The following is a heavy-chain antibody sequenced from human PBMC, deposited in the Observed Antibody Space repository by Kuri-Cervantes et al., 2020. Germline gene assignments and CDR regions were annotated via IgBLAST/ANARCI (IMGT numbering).Heavy chain of an antibody. CDR1: GFTFSNYW. Sequence: GESLKISCAASGFTFSNYWMSWVRQAPGKGLEWVANIKQDGSEKYYVDSVKGRFTISRDNAKNSLFLQVNSLRAEDTAVYYCAREAFFCDDYWGQGTLVTVSS. CDR3: AREAFFCDDY. V-gene: IGHV3-7*04. CDR2: IKQDGSEK. J-gene: IGHJ4*02. D-gene: IGHD2/OR15-2a*01.